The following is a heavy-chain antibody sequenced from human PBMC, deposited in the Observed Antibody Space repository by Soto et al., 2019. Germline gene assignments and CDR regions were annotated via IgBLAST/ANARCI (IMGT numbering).Heavy chain of an antibody. D-gene: IGHD3-3*01. CDR2: ITAYNGNT. Sequence: QVQLVQSGVEVKKPGASVKVSCKAAGYMFMNYGISWVRQAPGQGLEWLGWITAYNGNTNYAQKFQGRVTMTTDTSSGTAYMELRSLKSDDTAVFYCARVNLGGLYFDYWGQGTLVTVSS. J-gene: IGHJ4*02. CDR3: ARVNLGGLYFDY. CDR1: GYMFMNYG. V-gene: IGHV1-18*01.